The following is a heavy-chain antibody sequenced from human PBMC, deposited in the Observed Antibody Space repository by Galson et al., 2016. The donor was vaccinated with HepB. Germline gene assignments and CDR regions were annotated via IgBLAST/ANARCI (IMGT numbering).Heavy chain of an antibody. J-gene: IGHJ6*02. CDR2: VNQSGRT. CDR1: GGSFGGYY. Sequence: ETLSLTCAVYGGSFGGYYWSWIRQSPGKGLEWIGDVNQSGRTNYNPSLRSRVTISLDASKNQFSLKVRSVTAADTAVYYCARGHSGVVIVYHYNAMDVWGRGTTVIVSS. V-gene: IGHV4-34*01. CDR3: ARGHSGVVIVYHYNAMDV. D-gene: IGHD3-3*01.